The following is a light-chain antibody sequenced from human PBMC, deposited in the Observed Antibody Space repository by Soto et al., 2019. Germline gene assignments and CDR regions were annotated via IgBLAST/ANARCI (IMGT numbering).Light chain of an antibody. CDR2: GAS. V-gene: IGKV1-5*01. Sequence: DIKMTQSPSTLSASVGDRVTISCRASQSISAWLAWYQQKPGQAPKLLIYGASSLESGVPAKFSGSGSGTEFTLTISSLQPDDFATYYCQQYNSYSPTFGQGTKVDI. CDR1: QSISAW. CDR3: QQYNSYSPT. J-gene: IGKJ1*01.